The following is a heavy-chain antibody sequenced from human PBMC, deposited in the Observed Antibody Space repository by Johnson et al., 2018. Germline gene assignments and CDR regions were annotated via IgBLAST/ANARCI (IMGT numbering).Heavy chain of an antibody. D-gene: IGHD2-15*01. CDR2: LYYSGSA. J-gene: IGHJ5*02. CDR3: AREDIVKWFDP. V-gene: IGHV4-39*07. Sequence: QVQLQESGPGLVKPSETLSLTCTVSGGSISNNNYYWGWIRQPPGKRLEWIGRLYYSGSAYYNPSLKSRVTISIDTSKNQFPLKLSSVTAADTAVYYCAREDIVKWFDPWGQGILVTVSS. CDR1: GGSISNNNYY.